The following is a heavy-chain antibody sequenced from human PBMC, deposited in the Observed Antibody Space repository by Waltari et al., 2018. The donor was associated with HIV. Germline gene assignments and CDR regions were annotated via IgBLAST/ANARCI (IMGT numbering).Heavy chain of an antibody. CDR2: LYVDGTS. D-gene: IGHD2-15*01. V-gene: IGHV3-53*04. CDR3: VKGVKLYGP. Sequence: EVQLVTAGGRLVLPGGSLRLSCTASNFRVLDTYITWVRQAPGPGLEWVDVLYVDGTSHYSDSVRGRFIVSGDKSKNTVFLQMNYLIVEDTALYFCVKGVKLYGPWGQGTQVTVSS. CDR1: NFRVLDTY. J-gene: IGHJ5*02.